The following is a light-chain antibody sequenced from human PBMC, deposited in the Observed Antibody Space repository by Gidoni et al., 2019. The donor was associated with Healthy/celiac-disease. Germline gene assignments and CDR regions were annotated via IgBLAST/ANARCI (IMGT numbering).Light chain of an antibody. J-gene: IGKJ1*01. CDR1: QSRLHSNGYNY. Sequence: DIVMTQSPLSLPVTPGEPASISCSSSQSRLHSNGYNYLNCYLQKPGQSPQLLIYLGSTRASGVPDRFSGSGSGTDFTLKISRVEAEDVGVYYCMQALQTPPWTFGQGTKVEIK. CDR3: MQALQTPPWT. CDR2: LGS. V-gene: IGKV2-28*01.